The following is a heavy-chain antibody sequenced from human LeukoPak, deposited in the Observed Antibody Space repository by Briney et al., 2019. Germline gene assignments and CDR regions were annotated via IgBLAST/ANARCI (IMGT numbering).Heavy chain of an antibody. CDR1: GYSFASYW. D-gene: IGHD6-13*01. Sequence: GESLKISCKGSGYSFASYWIGWVRRMPGKGLVWMGIIYPGDFDIRYSPSFQGQVIISADKSISTAYLQWSSLKAPDTAMFCCARSRTSSSWAMTPGWLDPWAQGTRVRVSS. CDR2: IYPGDFDI. J-gene: IGHJ5*02. CDR3: ARSRTSSSWAMTPGWLDP. V-gene: IGHV5-51*01.